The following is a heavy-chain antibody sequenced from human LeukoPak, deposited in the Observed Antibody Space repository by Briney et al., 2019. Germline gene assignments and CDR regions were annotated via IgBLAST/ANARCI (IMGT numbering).Heavy chain of an antibody. Sequence: EASVKVSCKASGYTFTTYGISWVRQAPGQGLEWMGWISAYNGHTNYAQKLQGRVTMTTDASTTTAYMELRSLRSDDTAVYYCARDLGITISLGYYYYMDVWGKGTTVTVSS. V-gene: IGHV1-18*01. CDR3: ARDLGITISLGYYYYMDV. CDR1: GYTFTTYG. J-gene: IGHJ6*03. D-gene: IGHD3-10*01. CDR2: ISAYNGHT.